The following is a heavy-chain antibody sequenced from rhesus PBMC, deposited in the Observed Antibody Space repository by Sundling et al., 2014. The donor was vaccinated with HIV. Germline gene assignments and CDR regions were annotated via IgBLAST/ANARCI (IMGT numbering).Heavy chain of an antibody. Sequence: EVQLVESGGGLVQPGESLRLSCAASGFTFSSYDMHWVRQAPGKGLEWISAISSSGGSTYYADSVKGRFTISRDSSKNTLSLQMSGLRPEDTAVYYCATPVDTVGSLSPDYWGQGVLVTVSS. J-gene: IGHJ4*01. V-gene: IGHV3-103*01. D-gene: IGHD5-30*01. CDR1: GFTFSSYD. CDR2: ISSSGGST. CDR3: ATPVDTVGSLSPDY.